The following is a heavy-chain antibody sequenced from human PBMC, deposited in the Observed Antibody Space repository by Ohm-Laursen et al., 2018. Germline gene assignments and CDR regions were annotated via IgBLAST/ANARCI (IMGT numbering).Heavy chain of an antibody. CDR3: ARVTGPGDYYGLDV. D-gene: IGHD3-9*01. Sequence: SETLSLTCDVSGGSINSYYWSWIRQHAVKGLEWIGRIYGGGGTTYNPSLESRVTMSVDTSKNQFSLKLRSVTAADTAVYFCARVTGPGDYYGLDVWGQGTTVTVSS. J-gene: IGHJ6*02. V-gene: IGHV4-4*07. CDR1: GGSINSYY. CDR2: IYGGGGT.